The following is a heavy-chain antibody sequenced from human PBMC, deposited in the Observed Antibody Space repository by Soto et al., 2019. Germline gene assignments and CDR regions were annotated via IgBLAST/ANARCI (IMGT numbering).Heavy chain of an antibody. Sequence: SETLSLTCTVSGGSISSGGYYWSWIRQHPGKGLEWIGYIYYSGSTYYNPSLKSRVTISVDTSKNQFSLKLSSVTAADTAVYYCARNSDPITMIVVAPRWFDPWGQGTLVTVSS. V-gene: IGHV4-31*03. D-gene: IGHD3-22*01. CDR3: ARNSDPITMIVVAPRWFDP. J-gene: IGHJ5*02. CDR2: IYYSGST. CDR1: GGSISSGGYY.